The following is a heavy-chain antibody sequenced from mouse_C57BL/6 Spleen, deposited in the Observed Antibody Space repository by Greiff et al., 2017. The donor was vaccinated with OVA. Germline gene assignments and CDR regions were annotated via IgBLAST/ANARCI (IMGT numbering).Heavy chain of an antibody. D-gene: IGHD4-1*01. V-gene: IGHV1-50*01. J-gene: IGHJ3*01. CDR2: IDPSDSYT. Sequence: QVQLQQPGAELVKPGASVKLSCKASGYTFTSYWMQWVKQRPGQGLEWIGEIDPSDSYTNYNQKFKGKATLTVDTSSSTAYMPLSSLTSEDSAVYYCASWETSSFAYWGQGTLVTVSA. CDR1: GYTFTSYW. CDR3: ASWETSSFAY.